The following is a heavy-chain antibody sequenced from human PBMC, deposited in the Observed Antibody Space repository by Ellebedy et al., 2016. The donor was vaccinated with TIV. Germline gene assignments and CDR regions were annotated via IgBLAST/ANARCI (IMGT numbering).Heavy chain of an antibody. CDR3: APGGTTTVKKGFVY. J-gene: IGHJ4*02. Sequence: GESLKISCVGSGFTFSDYGMHWVRQAPDKGLEWVANISNDGRSKKHADSAKGRFTISRDNSKSTLYLQMDSLRADDTAVYYCAPGGTTTVKKGFVYWGQGTLVTVSS. D-gene: IGHD4-17*01. V-gene: IGHV3-30*03. CDR1: GFTFSDYG. CDR2: ISNDGRSK.